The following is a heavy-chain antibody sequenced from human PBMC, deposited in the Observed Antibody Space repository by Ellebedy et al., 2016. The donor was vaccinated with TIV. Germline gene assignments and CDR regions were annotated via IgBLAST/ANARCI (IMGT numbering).Heavy chain of an antibody. J-gene: IGHJ4*02. CDR3: GRARYSGSGSYCHY. Sequence: GESLKISXTASGFTFGDHYMSWIRQAPGKGLEWVSYISDSGSIKYYSDSVKGRFTVSRDNSKNSLYLEMNSLIAEDTAVYYCGRARYSGSGSYCHYWGQGTLVTVSS. CDR1: GFTFGDHY. CDR2: ISDSGSIK. V-gene: IGHV3-11*01. D-gene: IGHD3-10*01.